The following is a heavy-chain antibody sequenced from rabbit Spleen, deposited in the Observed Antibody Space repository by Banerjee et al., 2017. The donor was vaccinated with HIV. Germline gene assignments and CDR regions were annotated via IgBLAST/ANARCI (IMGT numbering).Heavy chain of an antibody. CDR3: ARALATMTMMITPFNL. CDR2: IDPVFGIT. J-gene: IGHJ4*01. CDR1: GFDVSSYG. Sequence: EESGGDLVKPGASLTLSCKASGFDVSSYGVSWVRQAPGTGLEWIGYIDPVFGITNYANSVKGRFTISRSTSLNTVDLKMTSLTAADTATYFCARALATMTMMITPFNLWGPGTLVTVS. V-gene: IGHV1S47*01. D-gene: IGHD2-1*01.